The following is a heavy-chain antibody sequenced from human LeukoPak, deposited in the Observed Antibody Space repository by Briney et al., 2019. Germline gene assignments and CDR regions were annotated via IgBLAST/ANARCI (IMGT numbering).Heavy chain of an antibody. CDR3: ARVPKDDYSNLPPRYYMDV. Sequence: PGGSLRLSCAASGFTFSSYWMSWVRQAPGKGLEWVANIKQDGSEKYYVDSVKGRFTISRDNAKNSPYLQMNSLRAEDTAVYYSARVPKDDYSNLPPRYYMDVWGKGTTVTVSS. CDR1: GFTFSSYW. CDR2: IKQDGSEK. V-gene: IGHV3-7*01. D-gene: IGHD4-11*01. J-gene: IGHJ6*03.